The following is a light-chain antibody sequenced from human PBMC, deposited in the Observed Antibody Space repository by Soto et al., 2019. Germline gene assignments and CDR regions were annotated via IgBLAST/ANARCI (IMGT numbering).Light chain of an antibody. J-gene: IGLJ1*01. CDR1: SGDIGSYNR. CDR2: EVT. CDR3: SSYTSSSTDV. V-gene: IGLV2-14*01. Sequence: QSALTQPASVSGSPGQSITISCTGTSGDIGSYNRVSWYQQHPGKAPKLIIYEVTDRPSGVSNRFSGSKSGNTASLTISGLQAEDEADYYCSSYTSSSTDVFGTGTKLTVL.